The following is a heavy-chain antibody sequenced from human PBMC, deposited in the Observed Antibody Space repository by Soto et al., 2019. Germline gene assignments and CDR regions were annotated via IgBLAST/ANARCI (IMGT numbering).Heavy chain of an antibody. D-gene: IGHD6-25*01. CDR1: GYTFTSYD. CDR2: MNPNSGNT. CDR3: ARDPSGYSSGWTIDY. J-gene: IGHJ4*02. V-gene: IGHV1-8*01. Sequence: ASVKVSCTASGYTFTSYDINWVRQATGQGLEWMGWMNPNSGNTGYAQKFQGRVSMTRNTSITTAYMELSSLRFEDTAIYYCARDPSGYSSGWTIDYWGQGTLVTVSS.